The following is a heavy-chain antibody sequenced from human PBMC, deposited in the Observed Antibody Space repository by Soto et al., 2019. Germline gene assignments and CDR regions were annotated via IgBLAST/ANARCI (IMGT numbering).Heavy chain of an antibody. D-gene: IGHD6-19*01. CDR2: IIPIFGTA. Sequence: RASVKVSCKASGGTFSSYAISWVRQAPGQGLEWMGGIIPIFGTANYAQKFQGRVTITADESTSTAYMELSSLRSEDTAVYYCASSSGWYGQGMDVWGQGTTVTVSS. J-gene: IGHJ6*02. CDR3: ASSSGWYGQGMDV. CDR1: GGTFSSYA. V-gene: IGHV1-69*13.